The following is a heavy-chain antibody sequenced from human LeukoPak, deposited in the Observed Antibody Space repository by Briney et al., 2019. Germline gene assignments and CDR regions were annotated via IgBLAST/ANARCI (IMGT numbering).Heavy chain of an antibody. J-gene: IGHJ4*02. D-gene: IGHD6-19*01. V-gene: IGHV4-34*01. CDR3: ARGRLARSPYFDY. CDR1: GGSFSGYY. CDR2: INHSGSN. Sequence: PSETLSLTCAVYGGSFSGYYWSWLRQPPGKGLEWIGEINHSGSNNYNPSLKSRVTISVDTSKNQFSLKLSSVTAADTAVYYCARGRLARSPYFDYWGQGTLVTVSS.